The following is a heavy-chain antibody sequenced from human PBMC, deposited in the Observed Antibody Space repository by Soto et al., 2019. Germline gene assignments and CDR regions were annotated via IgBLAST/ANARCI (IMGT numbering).Heavy chain of an antibody. CDR3: ARASSGGTVNWFDP. V-gene: IGHV1-69*04. CDR1: GYTFTSYG. J-gene: IGHJ5*02. D-gene: IGHD2-15*01. Sequence: SVKVSCKASGYTFTSYGISWVRQAHGQGLEWMGRIIPILGIANYAQKFQGRVTITADKSTSTAYMELSSLRSEDTAVYYCARASSGGTVNWFDPWGQGTLVTVSS. CDR2: IIPILGIA.